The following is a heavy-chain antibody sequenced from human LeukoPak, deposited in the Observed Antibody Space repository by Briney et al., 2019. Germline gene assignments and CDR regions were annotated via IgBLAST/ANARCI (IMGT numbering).Heavy chain of an antibody. CDR2: ISSTSSNI. CDR1: GFTFSSYN. J-gene: IGHJ6*03. Sequence: SGGSLRLSCAASGFTFSSYNMNWVRQAPGKGLEWVSSISSTSSNIYYADSVKGRFTISRDNSKNTLYLQMNSLRAEDTAVYYCAKDGGSSSSGRYYYYYMDVWGKGTTVTVSS. CDR3: AKDGGSSSSGRYYYYYMDV. D-gene: IGHD6-6*01. V-gene: IGHV3-21*01.